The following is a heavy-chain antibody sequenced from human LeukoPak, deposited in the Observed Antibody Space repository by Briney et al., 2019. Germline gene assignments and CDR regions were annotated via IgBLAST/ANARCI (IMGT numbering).Heavy chain of an antibody. D-gene: IGHD6-13*01. CDR1: GFTFSSYA. CDR2: IYSGGST. V-gene: IGHV3-53*01. CDR3: ASQSSSWKHDAFDI. Sequence: GGSLRLSCAASGFTFSSYAMSWVRRAPGKGLEWVSVIYSGGSTYYADSVKGRFTISRDNSKNTLYLQMNSLRAEDTAVYYCASQSSSWKHDAFDIWGQGTMVTVSS. J-gene: IGHJ3*02.